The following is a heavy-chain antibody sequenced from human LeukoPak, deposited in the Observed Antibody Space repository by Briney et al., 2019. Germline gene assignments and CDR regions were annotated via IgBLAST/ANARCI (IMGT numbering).Heavy chain of an antibody. Sequence: PGGSLRLSCAASGFTFSTYSMNWVRQAPGKGLEWVSSISSSGSYIYYADSMKGRFTISRDNAKNSLYLQMDSLRAEDTAVYYCARGIDYYDSSGYYYPSDYWGQGTLVTVSS. V-gene: IGHV3-21*01. CDR3: ARGIDYYDSSGYYYPSDY. D-gene: IGHD3-22*01. CDR2: ISSSGSYI. J-gene: IGHJ4*02. CDR1: GFTFSTYS.